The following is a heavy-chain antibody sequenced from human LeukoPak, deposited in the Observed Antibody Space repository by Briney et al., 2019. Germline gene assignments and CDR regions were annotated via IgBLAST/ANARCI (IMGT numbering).Heavy chain of an antibody. CDR1: GFAFNTYS. Sequence: QPGGSLRLSCAASGFAFNTYSMNWVRQAPGKGLQWVSSITTSSTTKYYADSVKGRFTISRDNAKNSLYLQMDSLRDEDTAVYYCVRDRYCSGGSCYSASDSWGQGTLVTVSS. J-gene: IGHJ5*01. CDR2: ITTSSTTK. CDR3: VRDRYCSGGSCYSASDS. D-gene: IGHD2-15*01. V-gene: IGHV3-48*02.